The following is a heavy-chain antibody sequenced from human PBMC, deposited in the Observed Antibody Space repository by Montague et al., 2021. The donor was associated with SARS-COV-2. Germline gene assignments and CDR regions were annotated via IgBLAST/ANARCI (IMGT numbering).Heavy chain of an antibody. D-gene: IGHD1-14*01. V-gene: IGHV6-1*01. CDR1: GDSVAGNSAG. Sequence: CAISGDSVAGNSAGWNWVRQSPSRGPRWLGRCYYRSRWFNDYAVSIRSRITINPDTSKNQFSLQLNSVTPEDTAVYYCARATEWRGYYYYYYMDVWGKGTTVTVSS. CDR2: CYYRSRWFN. CDR3: ARATEWRGYYYYYYMDV. J-gene: IGHJ6*03.